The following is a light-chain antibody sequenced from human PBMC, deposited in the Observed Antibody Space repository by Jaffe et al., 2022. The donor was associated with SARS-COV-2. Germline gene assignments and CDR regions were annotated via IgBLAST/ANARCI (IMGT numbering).Light chain of an antibody. CDR2: GAS. J-gene: IGKJ4*01. CDR3: QQYGSSPLT. CDR1: PTVYSRS. V-gene: IGKV3-20*01. Sequence: EIVLTQSPGTLSLSPGETATLSCRARPTVYSRSLAWYQQKPGQTPRLLIYGASSRATGIPDRFSGSGSGTDFTLTISRLEPEDFAVYYCQQYGSSPLTFGGGTKVEIK.